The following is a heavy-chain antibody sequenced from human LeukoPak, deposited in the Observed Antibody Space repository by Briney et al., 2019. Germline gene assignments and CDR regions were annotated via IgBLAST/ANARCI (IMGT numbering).Heavy chain of an antibody. CDR2: INHSGST. D-gene: IGHD3-3*01. V-gene: IGHV4-34*01. J-gene: IGHJ5*02. CDR1: GGSFSGYY. CDR3: ARGPLRFLEWLFNWFDP. Sequence: PSETLSLTCAVYGGSFSGYYWSWIRQPPGKGLEWIGEINHSGSTNYNPSLKSRVTISVDTSKNQFSLKLSSVTAADTAVYYCARGPLRFLEWLFNWFDPWGQGTLVTVSS.